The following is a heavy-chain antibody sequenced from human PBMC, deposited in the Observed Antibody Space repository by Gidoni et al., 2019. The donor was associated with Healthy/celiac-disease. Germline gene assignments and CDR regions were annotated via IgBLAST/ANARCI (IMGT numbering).Heavy chain of an antibody. CDR2: IKSKTDGGTT. CDR1: GFTFSNAW. CDR3: TTDTSDILTGPNRGFDY. Sequence: GSLRLSCAASGFTFSNAWMSWVRQAPGKGLEWVGRIKSKTDGGTTDYAAPVKGRFTISRDDSKNTLYLQMNSLKTEDTAVYYCTTDTSDILTGPNRGFDYWGQGTLVTVSS. D-gene: IGHD3-9*01. J-gene: IGHJ4*02. V-gene: IGHV3-15*01.